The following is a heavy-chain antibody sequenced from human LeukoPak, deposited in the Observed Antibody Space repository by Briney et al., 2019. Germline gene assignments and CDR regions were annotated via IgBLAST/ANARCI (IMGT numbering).Heavy chain of an antibody. CDR2: IIPIFGTA. J-gene: IGHJ6*02. V-gene: IGHV1-69*13. Sequence: SVGVSCKASGGTFSSYAISWVRQAPGQGLEWMGGIIPIFGTANYAQKFQGRVTITADESTSTAYMELSSLRSEDTAVYYCARDQPGGTAPDDHYYGMDDLNHGTTVTVSS. CDR3: ARDQPGGTAPDDHYYGMDD. CDR1: GGTFSSYA. D-gene: IGHD1-26*01.